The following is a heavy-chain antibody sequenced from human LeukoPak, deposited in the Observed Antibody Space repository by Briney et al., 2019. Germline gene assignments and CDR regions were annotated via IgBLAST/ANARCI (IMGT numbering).Heavy chain of an antibody. CDR2: IYPSDSDT. CDR3: ARLGAWQGAYCGGDCYRYNWFDP. CDR1: GYSFTNYW. J-gene: IGHJ5*02. Sequence: GESLEISCKGSGYSFTNYWIGWVRQMPGKGLEWMGIIYPSDSDTTYSPSFQGQVTISAGKSTNTAYLQWSSLKASDTARYYCARLGAWQGAYCGGDCYRYNWFDPWGQGTLVTVSS. V-gene: IGHV5-51*01. D-gene: IGHD2-21*02.